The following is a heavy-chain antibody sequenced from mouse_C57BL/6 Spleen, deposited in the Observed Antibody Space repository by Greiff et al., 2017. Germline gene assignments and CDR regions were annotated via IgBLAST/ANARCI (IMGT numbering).Heavy chain of an antibody. V-gene: IGHV5-12*01. CDR3: ASPYYYGTPFAY. Sequence: EVKLVESGGGLVQPGGSLKLSCAASGFTFSDYYMYWVRQTPEKRLEWVAYISNGGGSTYYPDTVKGRFTISRDNAKNTLYLQMSRLKSEDTAMYYCASPYYYGTPFAYWGQGTLVTVSA. J-gene: IGHJ3*01. D-gene: IGHD1-1*01. CDR2: ISNGGGST. CDR1: GFTFSDYY.